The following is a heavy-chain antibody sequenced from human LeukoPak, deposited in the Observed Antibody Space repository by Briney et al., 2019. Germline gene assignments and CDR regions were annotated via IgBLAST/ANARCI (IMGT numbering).Heavy chain of an antibody. J-gene: IGHJ4*02. CDR1: GFTFSSYA. CDR3: AKGRFDMYYYGSGSYYEKGQFDY. V-gene: IGHV3-23*01. Sequence: GGSLRLSCAASGFTFSSYAMNWVRQAPGKGLEWVSGISGGGGSTHYADSVKGRFTISRDNSKNTLYLQMNSLRADDTAVYYCAKGRFDMYYYGSGSYYEKGQFDYWGQGTLVTVSS. CDR2: ISGGGGST. D-gene: IGHD3-10*01.